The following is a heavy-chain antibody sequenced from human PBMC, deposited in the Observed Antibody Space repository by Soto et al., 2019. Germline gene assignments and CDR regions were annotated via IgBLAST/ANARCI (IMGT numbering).Heavy chain of an antibody. CDR2: INSDGRTT. Sequence: EVQLVESGGGLVQPGGSLRLSCAASGFTFSSSWMHWVRQAPGKGLVWVSRINSDGRTTRYVDSVQGRFTISRDNAKNTLYLQMNSLRAEDTAVYYCARMEGWATGTRAPPYWFDPWGQGTLVTVSS. V-gene: IGHV3-74*01. CDR3: ARMEGWATGTRAPPYWFDP. J-gene: IGHJ5*02. CDR1: GFTFSSSW. D-gene: IGHD1-1*01.